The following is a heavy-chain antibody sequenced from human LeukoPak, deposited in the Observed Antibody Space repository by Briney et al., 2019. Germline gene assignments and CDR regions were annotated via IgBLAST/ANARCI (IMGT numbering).Heavy chain of an antibody. CDR2: IYPGDSDT. CDR1: GYSFTSYW. CDR3: ARHPHSSDWPGNNWFDP. Sequence: GESLKISCKGSGYSFTSYWIGWVRQMPGKGLEWMGIIYPGDSDTRYSPSFQGQVSISADKSISTAYLQWSSLKASDTAMYYCARHPHSSDWPGNNWFDPWGQGTLVTVSS. V-gene: IGHV5-51*01. J-gene: IGHJ5*02. D-gene: IGHD6-19*01.